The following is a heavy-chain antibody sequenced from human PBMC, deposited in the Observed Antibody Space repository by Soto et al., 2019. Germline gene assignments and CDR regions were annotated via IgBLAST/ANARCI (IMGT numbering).Heavy chain of an antibody. CDR1: GINFLTYA. CDR2: ISSSGIT. CDR3: TKMGTSIWYMDYFDY. J-gene: IGHJ4*02. D-gene: IGHD3-3*02. Sequence: DVQLLESGGGLVQPGGSLRFSCAAPGINFLTYAMAWVRQAPGKGLEWVSVISSSGITYYADSVKGRFTISRDISNSTLFLRMNSLRVEDTAVYYCTKMGTSIWYMDYFDYWGRGSLVIVSS. V-gene: IGHV3-23*01.